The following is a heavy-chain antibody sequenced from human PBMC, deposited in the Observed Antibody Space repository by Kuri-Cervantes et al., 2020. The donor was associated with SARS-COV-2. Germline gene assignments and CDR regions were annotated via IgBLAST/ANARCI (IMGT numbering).Heavy chain of an antibody. Sequence: GGSLRLSCAASGFTFSSFAMSWVRQAPGKELEWVSSISGSGVGTYYADSVKGRFTISRDNSKNTLYLQMNSLRAEDSALYYCAKVGLSFDYWGQGTLVTVSS. CDR2: ISGSGVGT. J-gene: IGHJ4*02. V-gene: IGHV3-23*01. D-gene: IGHD2/OR15-2a*01. CDR3: AKVGLSFDY. CDR1: GFTFSSFA.